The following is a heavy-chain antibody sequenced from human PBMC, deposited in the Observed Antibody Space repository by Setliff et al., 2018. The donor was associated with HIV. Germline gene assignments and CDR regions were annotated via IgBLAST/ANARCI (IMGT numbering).Heavy chain of an antibody. Sequence: GESLKISCAASGFTFSSYWMHWVRQLPGKGLVWVSSMDSDGSRTTYADSVKGRFTISRDNAKKMLYVQMNSLRAEDTAVYYCARPMEIGRHPVAGQRDAFDIWGQGTMVTVSS. CDR2: MDSDGSRT. CDR1: GFTFSSYW. D-gene: IGHD6-19*01. J-gene: IGHJ3*02. CDR3: ARPMEIGRHPVAGQRDAFDI. V-gene: IGHV3-74*03.